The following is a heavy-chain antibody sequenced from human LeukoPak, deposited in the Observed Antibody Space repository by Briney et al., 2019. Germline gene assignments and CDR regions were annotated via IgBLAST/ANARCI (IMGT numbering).Heavy chain of an antibody. CDR3: ARDRFWSGLNWFDP. Sequence: SETLSLTCTVSGGSISSYYWSWIRQPPGKGLEWIGYIYYSGSTNYNPSLKSRVTISVDTSKNQFSLKLSSVTAADTAVYYCARDRFWSGLNWFDPWGQGTLVTVSS. J-gene: IGHJ5*02. CDR2: IYYSGST. V-gene: IGHV4-59*12. CDR1: GGSISSYY. D-gene: IGHD3-3*01.